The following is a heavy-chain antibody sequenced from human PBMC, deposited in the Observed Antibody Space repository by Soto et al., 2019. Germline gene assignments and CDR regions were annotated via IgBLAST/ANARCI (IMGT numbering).Heavy chain of an antibody. CDR2: INHSGST. J-gene: IGHJ3*02. Sequence: SETLSLTCAVYGGSFSGYYWSWIRQPPGKGLEWIGEINHSGSTNYNPSLKSRVTISVDTSKNQFSLKLSSVTAADTAVYYCARGPRVVMVPNDAFDIWGQGTMVTVSS. V-gene: IGHV4-34*01. CDR1: GGSFSGYY. CDR3: ARGPRVVMVPNDAFDI. D-gene: IGHD3-22*01.